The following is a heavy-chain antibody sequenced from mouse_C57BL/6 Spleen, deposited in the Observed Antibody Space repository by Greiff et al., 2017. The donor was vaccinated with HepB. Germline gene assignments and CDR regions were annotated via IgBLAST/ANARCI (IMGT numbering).Heavy chain of an antibody. Sequence: EVQLQQSVAELVRPGASVKLSCTASGFNIKNTYMHWVKQRPEQGLEWIGWIDSANCNTNYAPKFQDKATITADTSSSTTYLQLSSLTSEDTSIYYCATHYAYPYCVDYWGQGTTLTVSA. V-gene: IGHV14-3*01. CDR2: IDSANCNT. CDR3: ATHYAYPYCVDY. D-gene: IGHD2-2*01. CDR1: GFNIKNTY. J-gene: IGHJ2*01.